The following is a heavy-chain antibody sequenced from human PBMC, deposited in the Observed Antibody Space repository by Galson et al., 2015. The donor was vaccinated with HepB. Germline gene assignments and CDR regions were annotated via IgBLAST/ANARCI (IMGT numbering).Heavy chain of an antibody. V-gene: IGHV1-69*10. D-gene: IGHD2-15*01. CDR2: IIPTFNIV. Sequence: SVKVSCKASGGIFSSYVISWVRQAPGQGLEWMGGIIPTFNIVNYAQKFQGRVTITADKSTSTAHMELTSLRSEDTAVYYCAKDSPTPYCSGGSCYYYYGMDVWGQGTTVTVSS. CDR1: GGIFSSYV. J-gene: IGHJ6*02. CDR3: AKDSPTPYCSGGSCYYYYGMDV.